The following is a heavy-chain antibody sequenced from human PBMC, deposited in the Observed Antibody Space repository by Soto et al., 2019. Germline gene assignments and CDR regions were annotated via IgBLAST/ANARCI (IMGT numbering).Heavy chain of an antibody. CDR3: ARVWVGTTFAYYYGMDV. CDR1: GYTFTNYG. D-gene: IGHD1-26*01. V-gene: IGHV1-18*01. Sequence: QVQLVQSGAEVKKPGASVKVSCKASGYTFTNYGINWVRQAPGQGLEWMGWISAYNGNTNYAQKLQGRVTMTTDTSTSTAYMELRSLRSDDTALYYCARVWVGTTFAYYYGMDVWGQGTTVTVSS. CDR2: ISAYNGNT. J-gene: IGHJ6*02.